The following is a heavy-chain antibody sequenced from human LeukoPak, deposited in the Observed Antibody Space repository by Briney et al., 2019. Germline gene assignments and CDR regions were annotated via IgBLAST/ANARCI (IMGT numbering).Heavy chain of an antibody. Sequence: GGSLRLSCAASGFIFNNAWMTWVRQAPGKWLESVGRIKSKTDGGTTGYAAPVKGRFTISRDDSKNTLYLQMNSLKTEDTALYYCITGRTSAAFDYWGQGTLVTVSS. V-gene: IGHV3-15*01. CDR2: IKSKTDGGTT. D-gene: IGHD1-1*01. J-gene: IGHJ4*02. CDR1: GFIFNNAW. CDR3: ITGRTSAAFDY.